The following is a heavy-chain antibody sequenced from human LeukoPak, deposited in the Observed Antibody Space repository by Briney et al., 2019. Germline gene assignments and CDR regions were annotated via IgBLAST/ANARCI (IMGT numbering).Heavy chain of an antibody. D-gene: IGHD3-9*01. CDR3: ARGAVTTGARYFDWLSRYMDV. CDR2: INHRGST. J-gene: IGHJ6*03. Sequence: PSETLSLTCAVYGGSFSGYYWSWIRQPPGKGLEWIGEINHRGSTNYNPSLKSRVTISVDTSKNQFSLKLSSVTAADTAVYYCARGAVTTGARYFDWLSRYMDVWGKGTTVTVSS. CDR1: GGSFSGYY. V-gene: IGHV4-34*01.